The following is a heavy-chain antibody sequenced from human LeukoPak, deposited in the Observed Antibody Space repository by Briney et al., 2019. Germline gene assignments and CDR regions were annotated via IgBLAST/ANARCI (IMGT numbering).Heavy chain of an antibody. CDR3: ARDTVDTAMVDNYYFDH. J-gene: IGHJ4*02. D-gene: IGHD5-18*01. Sequence: ASVKVSCKASGYTFTGYYVHWVRQAPGQGLEWMGWINPNSGGTNYAQKFQGRVTMTRDTSISTAYMELSRLRSDDTAMYYCARDTVDTAMVDNYYFDHWGQGTLVTVSS. CDR1: GYTFTGYY. V-gene: IGHV1-2*02. CDR2: INPNSGGT.